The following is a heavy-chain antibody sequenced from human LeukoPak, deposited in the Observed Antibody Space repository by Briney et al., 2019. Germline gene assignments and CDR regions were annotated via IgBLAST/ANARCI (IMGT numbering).Heavy chain of an antibody. D-gene: IGHD3-22*01. Sequence: SETLSLTCAVSGYSISSGYYWGWIRQPPGKGLEWIGSIYHSGSTYYSPSLKSRVTISVDTSKNQFSLKLSSVTAADTAVYYCARPFSHYYDSSGYGGAFDIWGQGTMVTVSS. CDR2: IYHSGST. V-gene: IGHV4-38-2*01. J-gene: IGHJ3*02. CDR3: ARPFSHYYDSSGYGGAFDI. CDR1: GYSISSGYY.